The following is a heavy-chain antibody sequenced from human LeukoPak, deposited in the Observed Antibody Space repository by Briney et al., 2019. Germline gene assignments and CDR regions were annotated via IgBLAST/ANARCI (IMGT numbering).Heavy chain of an antibody. CDR1: GYTFTSYG. V-gene: IGHV1-18*01. Sequence: ASVKVSCKASGYTFTSYGISWVRQAPGQGLEWMGWISAYNGNTNYAQKSQGRVTMTRDTSISTAYMELSRLRSDDTAVYYCARDFIQYSSSWYTGRRGGDTKHPLDYWGQGTLVTVSS. CDR2: ISAYNGNT. J-gene: IGHJ4*02. D-gene: IGHD6-13*01. CDR3: ARDFIQYSSSWYTGRRGGDTKHPLDY.